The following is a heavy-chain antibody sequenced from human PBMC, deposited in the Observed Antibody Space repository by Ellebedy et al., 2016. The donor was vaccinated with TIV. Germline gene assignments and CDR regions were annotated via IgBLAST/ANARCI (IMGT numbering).Heavy chain of an antibody. J-gene: IGHJ4*02. CDR1: GFTFSSYG. CDR2: ISYDGSNK. D-gene: IGHD4-11*01. V-gene: IGHV3-30*03. CDR3: ARVMGSSYHDY. Sequence: PGGSLRLSCAASGFTFSSYGMHWVRQAPGKGLEWVAVISYDGSNKYYADSVKGRFTISRDNSKNSLYLQMNSLRAEDTAVYYCARVMGSSYHDYWGQGTLVTVSS.